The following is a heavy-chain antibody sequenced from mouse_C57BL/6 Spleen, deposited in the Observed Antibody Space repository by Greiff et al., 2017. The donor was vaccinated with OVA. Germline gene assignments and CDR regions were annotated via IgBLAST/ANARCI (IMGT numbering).Heavy chain of an antibody. D-gene: IGHD2-1*01. CDR1: GFTFSDYG. CDR3: ARDYGNPPWFAY. CDR2: ISSGSSTI. J-gene: IGHJ3*01. V-gene: IGHV5-17*01. Sequence: EVKVVESGGGLVKPGGSLTLSCAASGFTFSDYGMHWVRQAPEKGLEWVAYISSGSSTIYYADTVKGRFTISRDNAKNMLFLQMTSLRSEDTATYYCARDYGNPPWFAYWGQGTLVTVSA.